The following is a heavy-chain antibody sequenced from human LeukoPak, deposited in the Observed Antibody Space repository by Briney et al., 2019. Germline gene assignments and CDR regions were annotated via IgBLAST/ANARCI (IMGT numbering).Heavy chain of an antibody. CDR2: ISADSATT. CDR1: GFTFSSYA. CDR3: ARKSASGNYPLDY. J-gene: IGHJ4*02. D-gene: IGHD3-10*01. Sequence: GGSLRLSCTASGFTFSSYAMSWVRQAPGKGLEWVSVISADSATTFYADSVKGRFTISRDNAKNTVFLQMSSLRAEDTALYYCARKSASGNYPLDYWGQGTLVTVSS. V-gene: IGHV3-23*01.